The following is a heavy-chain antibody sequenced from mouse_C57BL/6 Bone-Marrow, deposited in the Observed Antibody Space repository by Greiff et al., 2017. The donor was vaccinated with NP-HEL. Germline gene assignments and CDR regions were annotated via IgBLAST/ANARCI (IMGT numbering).Heavy chain of an antibody. D-gene: IGHD1-1*01. V-gene: IGHV1-55*01. CDR2: IYPGSGST. J-gene: IGHJ3*01. CDR3: GMYSGSRDGWMAY. CDR1: GYTFTSYW. Sequence: VKLQQPGAELVKPGASVKMSCKASGYTFTSYWITWVKQRPGQGLEWIGDIYPGSGSTNYNEKFKSKATLTGDTSSSTAYLQLSRLTSEDSAVYYRGMYSGSRDGWMAYWGQGTLVTVSA.